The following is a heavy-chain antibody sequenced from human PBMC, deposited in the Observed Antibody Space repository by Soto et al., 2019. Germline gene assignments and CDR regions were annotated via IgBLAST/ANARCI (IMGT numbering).Heavy chain of an antibody. CDR3: AREVICSRTRCYVWDAIGGHFDY. CDR2: ISYDGSNT. V-gene: IGHV3-30-3*01. Sequence: QVQLVESGGGVVQPGRSLRLSCAASGFTFSSYAMHWVRQAPGKGLEWVAVISYDGSNTYYADSVKGRFTISRANSKNRLYLHMDSLRAEDTAVYYCAREVICSRTRCYVWDAIGGHFDYWGQVTLVTVSS. J-gene: IGHJ4*02. D-gene: IGHD2-2*01. CDR1: GFTFSSYA.